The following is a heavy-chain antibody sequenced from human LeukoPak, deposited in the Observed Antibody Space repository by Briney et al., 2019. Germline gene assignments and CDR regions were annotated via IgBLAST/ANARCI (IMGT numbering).Heavy chain of an antibody. CDR1: GGSISNYY. CDR3: ARVGIRFLEQYYFDY. D-gene: IGHD3-3*01. J-gene: IGHJ4*02. V-gene: IGHV4-59*01. CDR2: IYYSGST. Sequence: PSETLSLTCTVSGGSISNYYWSWIRQPPGKGLEWIGYIYYSGSTNYNPSLKSRVTISVDTSKNQFSLRLSSVTAADTAVYYCARVGIRFLEQYYFDYWGQGTLVTVSS.